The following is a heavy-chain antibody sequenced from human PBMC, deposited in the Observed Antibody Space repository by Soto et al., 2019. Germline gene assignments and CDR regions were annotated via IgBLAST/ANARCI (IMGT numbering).Heavy chain of an antibody. D-gene: IGHD1-26*01. Sequence: QVQLQESGPGLVRPSETLSLTCTVSGGSISSYYWSWIRQPPGKGLEWIGYISYSGSTNYNPSLTSRVTISVDTSKNQFSLKLSSVTAADTAVYYCARREGATVPFDYWGQGTLVTVSS. V-gene: IGHV4-59*08. CDR1: GGSISSYY. CDR3: ARREGATVPFDY. J-gene: IGHJ4*02. CDR2: ISYSGST.